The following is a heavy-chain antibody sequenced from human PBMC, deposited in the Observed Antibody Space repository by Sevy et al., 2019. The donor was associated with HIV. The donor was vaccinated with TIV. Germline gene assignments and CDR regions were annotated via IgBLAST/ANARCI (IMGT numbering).Heavy chain of an antibody. CDR1: GFTLSTHG. D-gene: IGHD3-22*01. V-gene: IGHV3-30*03. Sequence: GGSLRLSCVASGFTLSTHGMHWVRQIPGRGLEWVAVISYDGSNTYYADSVKGRFTISRDSSKNTLYLQMNSLRAEDTAVYFCARDGGYDSRGYDLSNYWGQGTLVTVSS. J-gene: IGHJ4*02. CDR2: ISYDGSNT. CDR3: ARDGGYDSRGYDLSNY.